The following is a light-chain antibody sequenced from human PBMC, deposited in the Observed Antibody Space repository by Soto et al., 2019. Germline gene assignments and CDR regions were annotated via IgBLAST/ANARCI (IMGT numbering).Light chain of an antibody. Sequence: QLVLTQSPSASASLGASVKLTCTLSSGHSSYAIAWHQQQPEKGPRYLMKLSSDGSHSKGDGIPDRFSGSSSGAERYLTSSSLQSEDEADYCCQTWDTGASVVFGGGTKLTVL. CDR3: QTWDTGASVV. J-gene: IGLJ2*01. V-gene: IGLV4-69*01. CDR1: SGHSSYA. CDR2: LSSDGSH.